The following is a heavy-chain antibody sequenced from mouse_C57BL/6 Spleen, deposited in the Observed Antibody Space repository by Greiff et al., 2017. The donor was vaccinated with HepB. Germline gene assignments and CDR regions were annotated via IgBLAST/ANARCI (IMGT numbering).Heavy chain of an antibody. CDR2: IYPGDGDT. V-gene: IGHV1-80*01. CDR1: GYAFSSYW. D-gene: IGHD2-10*02. J-gene: IGHJ1*03. Sequence: VKLQQSGAELVKPGASVKISCKASGYAFSSYWMNWVKQRPGKGLEWIGQIYPGDGDTNYNGKFKGKATLTADKSSSTAYMQLSSLTSEDSAVYFCARRASNWYFDVWGTGTTVTVSS. CDR3: ARRASNWYFDV.